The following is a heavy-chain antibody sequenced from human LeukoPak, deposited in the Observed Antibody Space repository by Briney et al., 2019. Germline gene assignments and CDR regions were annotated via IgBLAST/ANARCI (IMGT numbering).Heavy chain of an antibody. J-gene: IGHJ4*02. CDR2: INTNTGKP. CDR3: ASGPSYSGRNAYFDC. D-gene: IGHD1-26*01. V-gene: IGHV7-4-1*01. Sequence: GASVKVSCKAARYTFISYTMNWVRQAPGQGREWMGWINTNTGKPTYAQDYTGRFVFSLDTSVSPTYLQICRLKAGDTAVYYCASGPSYSGRNAYFDCWGQGTLVTVSS. CDR1: RYTFISYT.